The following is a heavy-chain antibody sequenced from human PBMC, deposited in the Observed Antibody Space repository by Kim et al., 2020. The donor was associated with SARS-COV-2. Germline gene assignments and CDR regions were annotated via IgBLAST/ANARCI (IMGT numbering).Heavy chain of an antibody. D-gene: IGHD5-12*01. V-gene: IGHV1-3*01. CDR3: ARGRRDGYNPFDY. J-gene: IGHJ4*02. Sequence: YSQKFQGRVTITRDTSASTAYMELSSLRAEDTAVYYCARGRRDGYNPFDYWSQGTLVTVSS.